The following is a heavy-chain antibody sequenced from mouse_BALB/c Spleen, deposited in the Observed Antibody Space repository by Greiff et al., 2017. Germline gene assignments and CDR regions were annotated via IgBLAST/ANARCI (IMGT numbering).Heavy chain of an antibody. CDR1: GFTFSSYA. CDR2: ISSGGSYT. D-gene: IGHD4-1*01. J-gene: IGHJ3*01. Sequence: EVKLMESGGGLVKPGGSLKLSCAASGFTFSSYAMSWVRQTPEKRLEWVATISSGGSYTYYPDSVKGRFTISRDNAKNTLYLQMSSLRSEDTAMYYCARQGTSWDWFAYWGQGTLVTVSA. V-gene: IGHV5-9-3*01. CDR3: ARQGTSWDWFAY.